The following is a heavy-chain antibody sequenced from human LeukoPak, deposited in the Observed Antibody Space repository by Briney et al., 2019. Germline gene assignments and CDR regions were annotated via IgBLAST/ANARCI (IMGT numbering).Heavy chain of an antibody. CDR1: GGSISRGGYY. V-gene: IGHV4-31*03. CDR2: ICYSGST. J-gene: IGHJ6*04. Sequence: SETLSLTCTVSGGSISRGGYYWSWIRQHPGKGLEWIGNICYSGSTYYNPSLKSRVTISVDTSKNQFSLKLSSVTAADTAVYYCARDRWGYCSSTSCYVNYYYGMDVWGKGATVTVSS. CDR3: ARDRWGYCSSTSCYVNYYYGMDV. D-gene: IGHD2-2*01.